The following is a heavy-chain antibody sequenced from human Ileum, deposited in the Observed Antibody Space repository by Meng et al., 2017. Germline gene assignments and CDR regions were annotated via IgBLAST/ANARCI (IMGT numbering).Heavy chain of an antibody. V-gene: IGHV1-8*01. CDR3: ARVRDNEFDS. Sequence: ASVKVSCKASGYTFTSFDINWLRQATGQGPEWMGWMNPNSGNTDYAQKFQGRVTMTRNTSISTAFMELSSLRSEDTAVYYCARVRDNEFDSCGHGTPVTVSS. CDR1: GYTFTSFD. CDR2: MNPNSGNT. D-gene: IGHD2-21*01. J-gene: IGHJ4*01.